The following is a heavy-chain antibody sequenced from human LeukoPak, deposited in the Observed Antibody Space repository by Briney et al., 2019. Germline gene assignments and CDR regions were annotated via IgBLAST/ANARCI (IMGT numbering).Heavy chain of an antibody. CDR2: IYYSGST. J-gene: IGHJ4*02. V-gene: IGHV4-59*01. D-gene: IGHD3-22*01. CDR1: GGSISSYY. CDR3: ARDRGNYYDSSGFDY. Sequence: KPSETLSLTCTVSGGSISSYYWSWIRQPPGKGLEWIGYIYYSGSTNYNPSLKSRVTISVDTSKNQFSLKLSSVTAADTAVYYCARDRGNYYDSSGFDYWGQGTLVTVSS.